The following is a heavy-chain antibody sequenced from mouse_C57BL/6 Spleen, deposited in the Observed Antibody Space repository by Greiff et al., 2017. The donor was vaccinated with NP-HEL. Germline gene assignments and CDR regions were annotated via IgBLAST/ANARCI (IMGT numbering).Heavy chain of an antibody. D-gene: IGHD4-1*01. V-gene: IGHV1-52*01. Sequence: QVQLQQPGAELVRPGSSVKLSCKASGYTFTSYWMHWVKQRPIQGLEWIGNIDPSDSETHYNQKFKDKATLTVDKSSSTAYMQLSSLTCEVSAVYYCARSTGRGLAYWAQGTLVSVSA. CDR2: IDPSDSET. J-gene: IGHJ3*01. CDR3: ARSTGRGLAY. CDR1: GYTFTSYW.